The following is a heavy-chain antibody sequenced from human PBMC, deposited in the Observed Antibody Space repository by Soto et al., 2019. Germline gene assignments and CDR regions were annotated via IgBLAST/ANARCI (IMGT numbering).Heavy chain of an antibody. J-gene: IGHJ4*02. CDR2: ISAYNGNT. V-gene: IGHV1-18*01. CDR1: GYTFTSYG. D-gene: IGHD3-9*01. Sequence: GASVKVSCKASGYTFTSYGISWVRQAPGQGLEWMGWISAYNGNTNYAQKLQGRVTMTTDTSTSTAYMELRSLRSDDTAVYFCARAGDILTGYGDDFDYWGQGTLVTVSS. CDR3: ARAGDILTGYGDDFDY.